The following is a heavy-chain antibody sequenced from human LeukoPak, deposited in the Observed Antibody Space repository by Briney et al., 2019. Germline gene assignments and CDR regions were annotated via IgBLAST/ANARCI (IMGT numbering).Heavy chain of an antibody. V-gene: IGHV4-39*07. CDR2: IYNSGST. J-gene: IGHJ3*02. CDR1: GGSISSSRYY. CDR3: ARAGDYVFAFDI. Sequence: PSETLSLTCTVSGGSISSSRYYWGWIRQPPGKGLEWIGTIYNSGSTDYNPSLKSRVTISVDTSRTQFSLKLSSVTAADTGVYYCARAGDYVFAFDIWGQGTVVTVSS. D-gene: IGHD4-17*01.